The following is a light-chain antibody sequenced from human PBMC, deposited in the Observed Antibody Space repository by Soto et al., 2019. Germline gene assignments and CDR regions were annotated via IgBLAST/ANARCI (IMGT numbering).Light chain of an antibody. V-gene: IGKV1-5*01. CDR2: AAS. Sequence: DIQMTQSPSTLSASVGDTVTITCRASESIDNWLAWYQQKPGKAPKLLIFAASTLVRGVPSRFSGRGSGTEFTLTISSLQADDYATYYCQQYDNYSTFGGGTKVEIK. CDR1: ESIDNW. CDR3: QQYDNYST. J-gene: IGKJ4*01.